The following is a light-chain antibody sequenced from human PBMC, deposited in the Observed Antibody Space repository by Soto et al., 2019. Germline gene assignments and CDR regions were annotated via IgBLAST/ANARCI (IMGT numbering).Light chain of an antibody. J-gene: IGKJ2*01. V-gene: IGKV2-24*01. Sequence: EIVMTQTPLSSPVTLGQPASISCRSSQSLEHSDGNTYLSWLQQRPGQPPRLLISKVSNRFSGVPDRFSGSWAGTDLTLKISRVEAEDVWVYYCMQATEFPPYTFGKGTKLEIK. CDR3: MQATEFPPYT. CDR2: KVS. CDR1: QSLEHSDGNTY.